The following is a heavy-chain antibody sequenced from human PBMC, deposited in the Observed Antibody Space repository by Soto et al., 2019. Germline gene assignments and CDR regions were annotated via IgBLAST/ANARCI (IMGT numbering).Heavy chain of an antibody. J-gene: IGHJ5*02. V-gene: IGHV1-69*06. CDR1: GGTFSSYA. D-gene: IGHD3-10*01. CDR2: IIPIFGTA. Sequence: RASVKVSCKASGGTFSSYAISWVRQAPGQGLEWMGGIIPIFGTANYAQKFQGRVTITADKSTSTAYMELSSLRSEDTAVYYCARGYLVKNWFDPWGQGTLVTVSS. CDR3: ARGYLVKNWFDP.